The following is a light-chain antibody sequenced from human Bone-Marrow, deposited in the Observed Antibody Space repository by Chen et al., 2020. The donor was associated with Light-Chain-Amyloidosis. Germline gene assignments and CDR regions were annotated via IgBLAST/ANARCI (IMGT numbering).Light chain of an antibody. CDR3: CSYAGNYCLYV. Sequence: QAALTQPRSVSGSPGQSVSISCTGTSSDVGGYDFVSWYQKHPVKAPKLMIYGVSKRPSGVPDRFSGSKSGNTASLTISGLQTDDEADYCCCSYAGNYCLYVFGSGTKVTVL. V-gene: IGLV2-11*01. J-gene: IGLJ1*01. CDR1: SSDVGGYDF. CDR2: GVS.